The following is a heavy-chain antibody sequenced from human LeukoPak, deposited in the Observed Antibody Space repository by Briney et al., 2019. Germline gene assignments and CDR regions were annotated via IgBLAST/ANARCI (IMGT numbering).Heavy chain of an antibody. Sequence: SETLSLTCTVSGGSISDSSYYWGWIRQPPGKGLEWIGSIYYSGTTYYNPSLKSRVTISIDTSKNQFSLKLTSVTAADTAVYYCARGDVGYLGLWGRGTLVTVSS. CDR2: IYYSGTT. CDR3: ARGDVGYLGL. D-gene: IGHD1-26*01. J-gene: IGHJ2*01. CDR1: GGSISDSSYY. V-gene: IGHV4-39*07.